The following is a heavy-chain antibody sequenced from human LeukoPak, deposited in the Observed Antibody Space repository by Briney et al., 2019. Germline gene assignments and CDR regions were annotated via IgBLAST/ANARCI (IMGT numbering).Heavy chain of an antibody. V-gene: IGHV4-39*01. CDR1: GDSINSSTYY. CDR2: IFYRGRT. D-gene: IGHD6-19*01. J-gene: IGHJ1*01. CDR3: ATQFGYSNGWPEYFQR. Sequence: SETLSLTCTVSGDSINSSTYYWGWIRQPPGKGLEWIGGIFYRGRTYHNPALKSRLNVSVDRSKNQFSLSLSSVTAADTAVYYCATQFGYSNGWPEYFQRWGQGTLVTVSS.